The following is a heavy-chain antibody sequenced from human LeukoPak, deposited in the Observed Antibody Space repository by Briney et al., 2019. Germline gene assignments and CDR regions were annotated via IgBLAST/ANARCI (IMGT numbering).Heavy chain of an antibody. V-gene: IGHV1-18*01. CDR3: ARGSGLYNWAPGGDY. J-gene: IGHJ4*02. Sequence: ASVKVSCKASGYTFTSYGISWVRQAPGQGLEWMGWISAYNGNTNYAQKLQGRVTMTTDTSTSTAYMELSSLRSEDTAVYYCARGSGLYNWAPGGDYWGQGTLVTVSS. D-gene: IGHD1-20*01. CDR2: ISAYNGNT. CDR1: GYTFTSYG.